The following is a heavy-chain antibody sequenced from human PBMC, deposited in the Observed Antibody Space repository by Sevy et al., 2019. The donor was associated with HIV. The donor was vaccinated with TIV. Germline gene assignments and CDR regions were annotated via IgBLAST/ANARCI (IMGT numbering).Heavy chain of an antibody. CDR3: ARSRIVGATTGIFGY. CDR2: IWYDGSNK. D-gene: IGHD1-26*01. V-gene: IGHV3-33*01. Sequence: GGSLRLSCAASGFTFSSYGMHWVRQAPGKGLEWVAVIWYDGSNKYYADSVKGRFTISRDNSKNTLYLQMNSLRAEDTAVYYCARSRIVGATTGIFGYWGQGTLVTVSS. CDR1: GFTFSSYG. J-gene: IGHJ4*02.